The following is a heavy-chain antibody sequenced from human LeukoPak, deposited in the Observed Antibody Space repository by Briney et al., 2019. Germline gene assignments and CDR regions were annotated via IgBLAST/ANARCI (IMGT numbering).Heavy chain of an antibody. V-gene: IGHV1-69*05. D-gene: IGHD3-3*01. CDR2: IIPIFGTA. Sequence: ASVKVSCKASVGTFSSYAISWVRQAPGQALEWMGRIIPIFGTANYAQKFQGRVTITTDESTSTAYMELSSLRSEDTAVYYCARDHRFLEWLLPPFDAFDIWGQGTMVTVSS. CDR1: VGTFSSYA. J-gene: IGHJ3*02. CDR3: ARDHRFLEWLLPPFDAFDI.